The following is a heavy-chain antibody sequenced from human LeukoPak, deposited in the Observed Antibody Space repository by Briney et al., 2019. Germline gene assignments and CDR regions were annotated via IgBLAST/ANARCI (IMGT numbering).Heavy chain of an antibody. CDR3: ARGRSNYYGMDV. CDR1: GGSINSYY. CDR2: IYYNGNT. D-gene: IGHD1-26*01. J-gene: IGHJ6*02. V-gene: IGHV4-59*01. Sequence: KPSETLSLTCTVSGGSINSYYWNWIRRPPGKGLEWIGYIYYNGNTNYSPSLKSRVTMSVDTSKNLFSLKVSSVTAADTAVYYCARGRSNYYGMDVWGQGTTVTVSS.